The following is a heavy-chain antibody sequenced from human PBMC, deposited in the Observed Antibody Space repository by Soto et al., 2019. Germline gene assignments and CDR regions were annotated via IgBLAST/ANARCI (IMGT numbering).Heavy chain of an antibody. D-gene: IGHD6-19*01. J-gene: IGHJ6*04. Sequence: ASVKVSCKASGYTFTGYYMHWVRQAPGQGLEWMGWINPNSGGTNYAQKFQGWVTMTRDTSISTAYMELSRLRSDDTAVYYCARDSGYSSGWQYYYYYGMDVWGKGTTVTVPS. V-gene: IGHV1-2*04. CDR3: ARDSGYSSGWQYYYYYGMDV. CDR2: INPNSGGT. CDR1: GYTFTGYY.